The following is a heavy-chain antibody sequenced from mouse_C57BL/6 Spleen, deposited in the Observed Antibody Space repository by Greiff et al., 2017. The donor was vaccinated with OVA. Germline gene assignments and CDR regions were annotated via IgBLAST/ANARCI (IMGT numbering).Heavy chain of an antibody. CDR1: GFPFSSYA. CDR2: ISSGGDYI. CDR3: TREDWDYAMDY. J-gene: IGHJ4*01. Sequence: EVQVVESGEGLVKPGGSLKLSCAASGFPFSSYAMSWVRQTPEKRLEWVAYISSGGDYIYYADTVKGRFTISRDNARNTLYLQMSSLKSEDTAMYYCTREDWDYAMDYWGQGTSVTVSS. V-gene: IGHV5-9-1*02. D-gene: IGHD4-1*01.